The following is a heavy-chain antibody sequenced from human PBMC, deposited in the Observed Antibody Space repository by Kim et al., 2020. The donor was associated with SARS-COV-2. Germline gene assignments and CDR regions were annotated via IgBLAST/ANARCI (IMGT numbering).Heavy chain of an antibody. CDR3: ARGGCKVTGYHYYDMDV. Sequence: SVKVSCKASGGTFRNYAISWVRQARGQGLEWMGGIIPVFGTANYAQKFQGRVTITADESTSTAYMELSRLSSEDTAVYYCARGGCKVTGYHYYDMDVCG. D-gene: IGHD2-15*01. V-gene: IGHV1-69*13. CDR2: IIPVFGTA. J-gene: IGHJ6*02. CDR1: GGTFRNYA.